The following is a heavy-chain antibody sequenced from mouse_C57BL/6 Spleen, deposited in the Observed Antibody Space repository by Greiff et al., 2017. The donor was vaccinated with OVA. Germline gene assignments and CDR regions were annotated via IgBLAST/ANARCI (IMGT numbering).Heavy chain of an antibody. CDR1: GFSLSTFGMG. V-gene: IGHV8-8*01. D-gene: IGHD3-2*02. CDR2: IWWDDDK. CDR3: ARIGAQATAWFAY. J-gene: IGHJ3*01. Sequence: QVTLKVSGPGILQPSQTLSLTCSFSGFSLSTFGMGVGWLRQPSGKGLEWLAHIWWDDDKYYNPALKSRLTISKDTSKNQVFLKNANVDTADTATYYCARIGAQATAWFAYWGQGTLVTVSA.